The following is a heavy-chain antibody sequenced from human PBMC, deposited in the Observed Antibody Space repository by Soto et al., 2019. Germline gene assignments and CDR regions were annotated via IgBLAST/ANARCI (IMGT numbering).Heavy chain of an antibody. Sequence: QITLKESGPALVKPTQTLTLTCTFSGFSLDTYGMGLGWIRQSPGKALEWVALIYWDDNKRSSPSLKSRLTITKDNSNYPVVLKINKVEPEDTDTYFCAHRYNTSLYKWAFDLRGQGTMGTLPS. CDR2: IYWDDNK. CDR1: GFSLDTYGMG. J-gene: IGHJ3*01. CDR3: AHRYNTSLYKWAFDL. V-gene: IGHV2-5*02. D-gene: IGHD1-1*01.